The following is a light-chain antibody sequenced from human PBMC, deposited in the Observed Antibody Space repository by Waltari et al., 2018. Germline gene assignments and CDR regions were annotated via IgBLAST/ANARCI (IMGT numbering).Light chain of an antibody. Sequence: QSLLTQPPSVSGAPGQTGTISRTGLGPGYDVTWYQQLPGTAPNIIIYENTNRPAGVPDRSSGSKSVTSASLAITGLQAEDEADYYCQSSDSTMSGSMVFGGGTKLTVL. CDR2: ENT. CDR3: QSSDSTMSGSMV. V-gene: IGLV1-40*01. CDR1: LGPGYD. J-gene: IGLJ3*02.